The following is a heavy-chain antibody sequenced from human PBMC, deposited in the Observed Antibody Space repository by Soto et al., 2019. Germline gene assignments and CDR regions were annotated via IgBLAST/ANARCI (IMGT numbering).Heavy chain of an antibody. CDR2: IYHSGST. CDR3: ARGGGYTFDY. J-gene: IGHJ4*02. CDR1: GGSISSGGYC. D-gene: IGHD3-16*01. V-gene: IGHV4-30-2*01. Sequence: SETLSLTCAVSGGSISSGGYCWSWIRQPPGKGLEWIGYIYHSGSTYYNPSLKSRVTISVDRSKNQFSLKLSSVTAADTAVYYCARGGGYTFDYWGQGTLVTVSS.